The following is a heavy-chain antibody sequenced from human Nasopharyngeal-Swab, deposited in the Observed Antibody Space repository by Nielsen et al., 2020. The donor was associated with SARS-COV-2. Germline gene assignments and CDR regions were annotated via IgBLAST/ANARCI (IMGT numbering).Heavy chain of an antibody. CDR3: ARAGALTMVRGLHRANEYGMDV. Sequence: ASVQVSCKASAYTFTSYGISWLRQAPGPGLEWMGWISAYNGNTNYAQKLQGRVTMTTDTSTSTAYMELRSMRSDDTAVYYRARAGALTMVRGLHRANEYGMDVWGQGTTVTVSS. CDR2: ISAYNGNT. V-gene: IGHV1-18*01. D-gene: IGHD3-10*01. CDR1: AYTFTSYG. J-gene: IGHJ6*02.